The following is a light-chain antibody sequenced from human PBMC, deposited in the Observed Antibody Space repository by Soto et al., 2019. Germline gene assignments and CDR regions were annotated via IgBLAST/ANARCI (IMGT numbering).Light chain of an antibody. CDR1: QSISSW. V-gene: IGKV1-5*03. CDR3: QQYSGIWT. J-gene: IGKJ1*01. Sequence: DIQMTQSPSALSASVGDRVTITCRASQSISSWLAWYQQKPGKAPKLLIYRASTLESGVPSRFGHAESGTEFTLTISSLQPDDFATYYCQQYSGIWTFRQGTKVDIK. CDR2: RAS.